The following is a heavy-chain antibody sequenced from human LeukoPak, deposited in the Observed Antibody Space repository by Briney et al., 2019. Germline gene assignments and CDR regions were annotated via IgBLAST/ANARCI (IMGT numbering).Heavy chain of an antibody. Sequence: GGSLRLSCAASGFSFSDYAMTWVRQAPGKGLEWVSSTGDDTYYADSVKGRFTISRDDSKDTLFLQMNSLRVEDTAVYYCVKYPAGGGYFDYWAREPWSPSPQ. V-gene: IGHV3-23*01. J-gene: IGHJ4*02. CDR3: VKYPAGGGYFDY. CDR1: GFSFSDYA. D-gene: IGHD2-15*01. CDR2: TGDDT.